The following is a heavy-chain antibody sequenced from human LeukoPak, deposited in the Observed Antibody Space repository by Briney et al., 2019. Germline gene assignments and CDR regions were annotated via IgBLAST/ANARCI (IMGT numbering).Heavy chain of an antibody. CDR1: GFTFSSYG. CDR3: AKRDGYNSGPFDY. CDR2: IQSDGSDQ. D-gene: IGHD5-24*01. V-gene: IGHV3-30*02. J-gene: IGHJ4*02. Sequence: GGSLRLSCAASGFTFSSYGMHWVRQAPGKGLEWVAFIQSDGSDQYYADSVKGRLSISRDNSKNTLDLQMNSLRTEDTAVYYCAKRDGYNSGPFDYWGQGTLVTVSS.